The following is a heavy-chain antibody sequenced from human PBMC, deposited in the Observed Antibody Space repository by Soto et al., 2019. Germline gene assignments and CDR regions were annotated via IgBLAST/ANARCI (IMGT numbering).Heavy chain of an antibody. Sequence: SETLSLTCTVSGGSISSSYWSWIRQPPGKGLEWIGYIYYSGSTNYNPSLKSRVTLSVDTSKNQFSKKLNSVTAADTAVYYCSRFTLITGTRDYYYYGMDVWGQGTTVTVS. D-gene: IGHD1-7*01. V-gene: IGHV4-59*01. J-gene: IGHJ6*02. CDR1: GGSISSSY. CDR3: SRFTLITGTRDYYYYGMDV. CDR2: IYYSGST.